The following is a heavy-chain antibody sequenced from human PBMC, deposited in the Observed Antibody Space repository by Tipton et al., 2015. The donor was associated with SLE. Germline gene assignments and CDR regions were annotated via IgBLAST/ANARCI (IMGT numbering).Heavy chain of an antibody. CDR2: IYYSGIT. Sequence: TLSLTCTVSGDSISSYYWSWIRQPPGKGLEWIGYIYYSGITNYNPSLKSRVTISVDTSKNQFSLKLSSVTAADTAVYYCAASRYSYGFDYWGQGTLVTVSS. D-gene: IGHD5-18*01. CDR1: GDSISSYY. CDR3: AASRYSYGFDY. J-gene: IGHJ4*02. V-gene: IGHV4-59*01.